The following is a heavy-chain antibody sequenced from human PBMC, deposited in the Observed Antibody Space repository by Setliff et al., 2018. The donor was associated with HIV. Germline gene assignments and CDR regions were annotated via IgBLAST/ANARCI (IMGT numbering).Heavy chain of an antibody. Sequence: SETLSLTCTVYGGSFSGYYWSWIRQPPGMGLEWIGEINQSENTNYNPSLKSRVTISVDTSKNQFSLRLSSVTAAETAVYYCARGIENFWSGYIRWGPGTLVTVSS. V-gene: IGHV4-34*01. D-gene: IGHD3-3*01. CDR3: ARGIENFWSGYIR. J-gene: IGHJ4*02. CDR1: GGSFSGYY. CDR2: INQSENT.